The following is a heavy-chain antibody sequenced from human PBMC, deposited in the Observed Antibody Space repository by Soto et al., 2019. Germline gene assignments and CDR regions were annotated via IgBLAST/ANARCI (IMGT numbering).Heavy chain of an antibody. D-gene: IGHD6-19*01. CDR3: ARPFDTSGWYDH. Sequence: PVESMKISCQVYGYSFTTYWIAWVLQMPGKGLECMAIIYPGDSDSRYSPSFQGQVTISADKSINTAYLQWSSLKASDSAIYYCARPFDTSGWYDHWGQGTLVTVSS. V-gene: IGHV5-51*01. J-gene: IGHJ5*02. CDR1: GYSFTTYW. CDR2: IYPGDSDS.